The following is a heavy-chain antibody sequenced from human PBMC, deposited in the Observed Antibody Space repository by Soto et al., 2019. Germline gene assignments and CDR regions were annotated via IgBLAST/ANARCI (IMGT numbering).Heavy chain of an antibody. D-gene: IGHD3-9*01. J-gene: IGHJ4*02. CDR2: LSGSGGSA. CDR3: AKASDYDDIFTGLH. CDR1: GFTFSSYA. V-gene: IGHV3-23*01. Sequence: EVQLLESGGGLVQPGGSLRISCAASGFTFSSYAMSWVRQAPGKGLECLSTLSGSGGSAYYADSVKGRFTITRDSSKNTLHMQMNSLRAEDTAVYYCAKASDYDDIFTGLHWGQGTLVTVSA.